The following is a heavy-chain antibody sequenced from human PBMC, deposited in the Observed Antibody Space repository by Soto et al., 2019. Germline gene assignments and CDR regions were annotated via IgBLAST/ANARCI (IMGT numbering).Heavy chain of an antibody. D-gene: IGHD1-26*01. Sequence: GGSLRLSCAASGFTVSSNYMSWVRQAPGKGLEWVSVIYSGGSTYYADSVKGRFTISRDNSKNTLYLQMNSLRAEDTAVYYCARARYPSHYRGPGTLLTRSS. J-gene: IGHJ4*02. CDR1: GFTVSSNY. CDR3: ARARYPSHY. V-gene: IGHV3-53*01. CDR2: IYSGGST.